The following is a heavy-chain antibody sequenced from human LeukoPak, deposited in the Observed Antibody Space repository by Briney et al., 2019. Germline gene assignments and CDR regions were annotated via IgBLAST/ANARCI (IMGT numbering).Heavy chain of an antibody. J-gene: IGHJ6*02. CDR2: INPNSGGT. V-gene: IGHV1-2*02. D-gene: IGHD4-17*01. Sequence: ASVKVSCKASGYTFTGYYMHWVRQAPGQGLEWMGWINPNSGGTNYAQKFQGRVTMTRDTSISTAYMELSRLRSDDTAVYYCARVRGATVTTDYYYYGMDVWGQGTTVTVSS. CDR3: ARVRGATVTTDYYYYGMDV. CDR1: GYTFTGYY.